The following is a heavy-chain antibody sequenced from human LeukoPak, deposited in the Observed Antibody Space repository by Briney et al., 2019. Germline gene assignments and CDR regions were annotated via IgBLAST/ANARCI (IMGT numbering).Heavy chain of an antibody. J-gene: IGHJ4*02. CDR3: ARGEDGTGDYRPTYFDS. D-gene: IGHD4-17*01. CDR1: GGSFSDYF. V-gene: IGHV4-34*01. Sequence: PSETLSLTCAVYGGSFSDYFWNWIRQPPGKGWEWIGDINHGGGTNYNPSLKSRATISVDTSKKQFSLNLTSVTAADTAVYYCARGEDGTGDYRPTYFDSWGQGTLVTVSS. CDR2: INHGGGT.